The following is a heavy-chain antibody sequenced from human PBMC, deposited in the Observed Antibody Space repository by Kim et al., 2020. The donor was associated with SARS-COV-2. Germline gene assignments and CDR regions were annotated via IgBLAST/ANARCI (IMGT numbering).Heavy chain of an antibody. V-gene: IGHV3-33*01. CDR2: IWYDGSNK. D-gene: IGHD4-17*01. Sequence: GGSLRLSCAASGFTFSSYGMHWVRQAPGKGLEWVAVIWYDGSNKYYADSVKGRFTISRDNSKNTLYLQMNSLRAEDTAVYYCARDNSWVSTACAYWGQGTPVTVSS. CDR1: GFTFSSYG. CDR3: ARDNSWVSTACAY. J-gene: IGHJ4*02.